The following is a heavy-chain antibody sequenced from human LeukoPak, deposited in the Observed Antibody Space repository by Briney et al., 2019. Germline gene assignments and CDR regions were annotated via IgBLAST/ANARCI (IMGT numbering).Heavy chain of an antibody. CDR2: INPNSGGT. V-gene: IGHV1-2*02. J-gene: IGHJ4*02. CDR3: VPTSELYYFDY. Sequence: ASVKVSCKASGYTFTGYYMHWVRQDPGQGLEWMGWINPNSGGTNYAQKFQGRVTMTRDTSISTAYMELSRLRSDDTAVYYRVPTSELYYFDYWGQGTLVTVSS. CDR1: GYTFTGYY. D-gene: IGHD3-10*01.